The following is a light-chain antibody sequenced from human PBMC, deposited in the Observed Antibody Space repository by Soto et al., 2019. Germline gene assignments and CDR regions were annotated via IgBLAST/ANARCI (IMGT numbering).Light chain of an antibody. CDR3: CSYAGSYTYPYV. Sequence: QSALTQPRSVSGSPGQSVTISCTGTSSDVGGYNYVSWYQQHPGKAPKLMIYDVSKRPSGVPDRFSGSKSGNTASLTISGLQAEDEADYYGCSYAGSYTYPYVFGTGTKLTVL. CDR2: DVS. CDR1: SSDVGGYNY. V-gene: IGLV2-11*01. J-gene: IGLJ1*01.